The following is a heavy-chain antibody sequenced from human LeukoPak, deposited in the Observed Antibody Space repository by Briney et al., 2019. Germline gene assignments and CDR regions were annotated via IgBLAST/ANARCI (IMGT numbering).Heavy chain of an antibody. J-gene: IGHJ4*02. CDR2: ISSSSSTI. CDR3: ARDVNPRIAVAGTFEY. Sequence: PGGSLRLSCAASGFTFSSYSMNWVRQAPGKGLEWVSYISSSSSTIYYADSVKGRFTISRDNAKNSLYLQMNSVRDEDTAVYYCARDVNPRIAVAGTFEYWGQGTLVTVSS. D-gene: IGHD6-19*01. CDR1: GFTFSSYS. V-gene: IGHV3-48*02.